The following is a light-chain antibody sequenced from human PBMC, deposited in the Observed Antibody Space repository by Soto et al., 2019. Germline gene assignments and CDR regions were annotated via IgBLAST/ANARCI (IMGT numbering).Light chain of an antibody. CDR1: SSNIGSNT. CDR3: AAWDDSLNGVV. J-gene: IGLJ2*01. V-gene: IGLV1-44*01. CDR2: GNN. Sequence: QSVLTQPPSASGTPGQRVTISCSGSSSNIGSNTVNWYQQLPGTAPKLLIYGNNQRPSGVPDRFSGSKSGTSASLAISGLQSEDEADYCCAAWDDSLNGVVFGGGTKVTVL.